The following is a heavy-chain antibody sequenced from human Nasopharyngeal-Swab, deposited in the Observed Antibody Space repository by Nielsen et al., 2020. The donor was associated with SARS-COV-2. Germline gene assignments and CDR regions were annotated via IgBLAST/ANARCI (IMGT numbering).Heavy chain of an antibody. Sequence: PGKGVESYPVTEIGGTTHYADSVKGRFSISSDSSTNTLYLQMNNVRAEDTAVYYCARERYCSTTGCCAAYYYHCVDVWDKGTMVTVSS. D-gene: IGHD2-2*01. CDR2: TEIGGTT. CDR3: ARERYCSTTGCCAAYYYHCVDV. J-gene: IGHJ6*03. V-gene: IGHV3-53*01.